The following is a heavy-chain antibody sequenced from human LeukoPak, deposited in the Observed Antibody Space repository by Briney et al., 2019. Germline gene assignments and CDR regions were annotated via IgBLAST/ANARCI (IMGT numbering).Heavy chain of an antibody. CDR2: ISSSSSYI. J-gene: IGHJ3*02. Sequence: GGSLRLSCAAPGFTFSSYSMNWVRQAPGKGLEWVSSISSSSSYIYYADSVKGRFTISRDNAKNSLYLQMNSLRAEDTAVYYCARAKGQQKAFDIWGQGTMVTVSS. D-gene: IGHD6-13*01. CDR3: ARAKGQQKAFDI. V-gene: IGHV3-21*01. CDR1: GFTFSSYS.